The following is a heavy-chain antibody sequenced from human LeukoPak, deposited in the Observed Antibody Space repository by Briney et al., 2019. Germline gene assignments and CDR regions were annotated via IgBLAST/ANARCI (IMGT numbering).Heavy chain of an antibody. CDR2: IRKDGSGK. CDR3: ARYYYGSGTSFDP. Sequence: PGGSLRLSCAASGFTFSDYWMSWLRQAPGKGLEWVANIRKDGSGKHYVDSVKGRFTISRDNARNSLYLQMSSLRAEDTAVFYCARYYYGSGTSFDPWGQGTLVTVSS. V-gene: IGHV3-7*01. CDR1: GFTFSDYW. J-gene: IGHJ5*02. D-gene: IGHD3-10*01.